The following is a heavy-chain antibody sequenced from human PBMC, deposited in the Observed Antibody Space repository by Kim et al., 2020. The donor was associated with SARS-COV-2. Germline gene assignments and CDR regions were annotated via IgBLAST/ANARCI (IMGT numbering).Heavy chain of an antibody. J-gene: IGHJ4*02. Sequence: ASVKVSCKASGYTFTSYGISWVRQAPGQGLEWMGWISAYNGNTNYAQKLQGRVTMTTDTSTSTAYMELRSLRSDDTAVYYCARDRTITVTTSRPIDYWGQGTLVTVSS. CDR3: ARDRTITVTTSRPIDY. CDR1: GYTFTSYG. V-gene: IGHV1-18*04. D-gene: IGHD4-17*01. CDR2: ISAYNGNT.